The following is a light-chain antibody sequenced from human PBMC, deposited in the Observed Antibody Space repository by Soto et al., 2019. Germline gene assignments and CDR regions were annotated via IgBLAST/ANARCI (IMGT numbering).Light chain of an antibody. CDR3: AAWDGSLNGVYV. CDR2: SND. Sequence: QSVLTQPPSASGTPGQRVTISCSGSRSNIGSNNVYWYQQLPGTAPKLLIYSNDKRPSGVPDRFSGSKSGTSASLAITGLQAEDEADYYCAAWDGSLNGVYVFGPGTKVTGL. CDR1: RSNIGSNN. J-gene: IGLJ1*01. V-gene: IGLV1-44*01.